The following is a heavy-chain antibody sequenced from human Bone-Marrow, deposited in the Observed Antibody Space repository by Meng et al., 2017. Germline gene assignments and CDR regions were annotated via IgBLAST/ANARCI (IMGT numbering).Heavy chain of an antibody. D-gene: IGHD5-18*01. CDR2: ISSSGSTI. CDR3: ARDGGYSYGGFDY. J-gene: IGHJ4*02. V-gene: IGHV3-48*04. Sequence: GESLKISCAASGFTFSSYSMNWVRQAPGKGLEWVSYISSSGSTIYYADSVKGRFTISRDNAKNSLYLQMNSLRAEDTAVYYCARDGGYSYGGFDYWGQGTLVTVSS. CDR1: GFTFSSYS.